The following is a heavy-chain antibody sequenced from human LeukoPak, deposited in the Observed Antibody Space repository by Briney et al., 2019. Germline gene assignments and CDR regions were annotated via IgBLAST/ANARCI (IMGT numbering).Heavy chain of an antibody. J-gene: IGHJ4*02. V-gene: IGHV4-39*07. CDR2: IYYSGST. CDR1: GGSISSSSYY. Sequence: PSETLSLTCTVSGGSISSSSYYWGWIRQPPGKGLEWMGSIYYSGSTYYNPSLKSRVTISVDTSKNQFSLKLSSVTAADTAVYYCARNMDYYGSGRDWGQGTLVTVSS. D-gene: IGHD3-10*01. CDR3: ARNMDYYGSGRD.